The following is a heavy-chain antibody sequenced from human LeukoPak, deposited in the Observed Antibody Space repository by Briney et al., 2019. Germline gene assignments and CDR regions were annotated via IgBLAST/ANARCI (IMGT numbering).Heavy chain of an antibody. CDR2: IYYSGST. CDR1: GGSISSSSYY. V-gene: IGHV4-39*07. Sequence: SETLSLTCTVSGGSISSSSYYWGWIRQPPGKGLEWIGSIYYSGSTYYNPSLKSRVTISVDTSKNQFSLKLSSVTAADTAVYYCARSHLWFGEFWNFDYWGQGTLVTVSS. D-gene: IGHD3-10*01. J-gene: IGHJ4*02. CDR3: ARSHLWFGEFWNFDY.